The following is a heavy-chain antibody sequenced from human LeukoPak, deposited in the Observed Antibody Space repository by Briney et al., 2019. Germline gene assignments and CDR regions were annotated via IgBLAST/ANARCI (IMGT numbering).Heavy chain of an antibody. J-gene: IGHJ4*02. D-gene: IGHD3-22*01. V-gene: IGHV1-69*05. CDR1: GGTFSSYA. Sequence: SVKVSCKASGGTFSSYAISWARQAPGQGLEWMGRIIPIFGTANYAQKFQGRVTITTDESTSTAYMELSSLRSEDTAVYYCARDRVSGYYSFDYWGQGTLVTVSS. CDR3: ARDRVSGYYSFDY. CDR2: IIPIFGTA.